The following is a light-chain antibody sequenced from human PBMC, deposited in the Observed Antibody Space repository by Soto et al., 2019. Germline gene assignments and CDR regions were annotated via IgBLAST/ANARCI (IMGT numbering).Light chain of an antibody. CDR3: QQRSNWSIT. Sequence: EIVMTQSLSTLSVSPGERATLSCRASQSVSSNLAWYQQKPGQAPRLLIYGASTRATGIPARFSGSGSGTEFTLTISSLEPEDFAVYYCQQRSNWSITFGQVTRLEIK. CDR1: QSVSSN. V-gene: IGKV3-15*01. J-gene: IGKJ5*01. CDR2: GAS.